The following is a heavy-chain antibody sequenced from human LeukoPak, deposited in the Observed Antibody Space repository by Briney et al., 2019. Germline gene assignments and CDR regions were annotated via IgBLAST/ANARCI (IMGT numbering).Heavy chain of an antibody. D-gene: IGHD4-23*01. Sequence: GGSLRLSCAASGFTFSNYGFHWVRQAPGKGLEWVAVLSYDGINKNYADSVKGRFTISRDNSKSTLYLQMNSLRAEDTALYYCARSTVGGNIDYWGQGTLVTVSS. CDR3: ARSTVGGNIDY. CDR1: GFTFSNYG. J-gene: IGHJ4*02. CDR2: LSYDGINK. V-gene: IGHV3-30*03.